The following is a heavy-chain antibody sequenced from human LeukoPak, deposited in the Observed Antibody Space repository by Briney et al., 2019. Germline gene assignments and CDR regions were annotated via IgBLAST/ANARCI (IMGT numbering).Heavy chain of an antibody. CDR1: GYTFTGYY. V-gene: IGHV1-2*02. CDR3: ASQGADYGDYVGDYYYYYGMDV. Sequence: ASVKVSCKASGYTFTGYYMHWVRQAPGQGLEWMGWINPNSGGTNYAQKFQGRVTMTRDTSISTAYMELSRLRSDDTAVYYCASQGADYGDYVGDYYYYYGMDVWGQGTTVIVSS. J-gene: IGHJ6*02. D-gene: IGHD4-17*01. CDR2: INPNSGGT.